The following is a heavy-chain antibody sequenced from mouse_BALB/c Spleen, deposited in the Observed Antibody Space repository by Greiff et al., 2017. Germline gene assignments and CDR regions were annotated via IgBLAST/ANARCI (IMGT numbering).Heavy chain of an antibody. CDR1: GFNFTDSY. V-gene: IGHV14-3*02. D-gene: IGHD1-2*01. Sequence: EVQLQQSGAELVKPGASVKLSCTASGFNFTDSYMHWVKQRPEQGLEWIGRIDPANGNTKYDPKFQGKATIAADTSSNSAYLQLSSLTAEDTAVYYRAYSVLRPPDAMDYWGQGTSVTVSA. CDR2: IDPANGNT. J-gene: IGHJ4*01. CDR3: AYSVLRPPDAMDY.